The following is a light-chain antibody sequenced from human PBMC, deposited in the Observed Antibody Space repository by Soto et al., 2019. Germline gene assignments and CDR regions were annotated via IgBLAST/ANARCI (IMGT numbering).Light chain of an antibody. CDR2: DAS. CDR1: QSVSSY. J-gene: IGKJ4*01. Sequence: EIVLTQSPATLSLSPGERATLSCRASQSVSSYLAWYQQKPGQAPRLLIYDASNRATGIPARFSGSGSGTDFTLTISSLEPEDFAVSSCQQRSNWLLTFGGGTKVEIK. V-gene: IGKV3-11*01. CDR3: QQRSNWLLT.